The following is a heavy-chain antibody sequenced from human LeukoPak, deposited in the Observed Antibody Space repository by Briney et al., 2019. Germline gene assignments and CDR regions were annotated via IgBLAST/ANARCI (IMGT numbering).Heavy chain of an antibody. CDR3: ARGLNRIAVAGIKVDV. CDR1: GGSISSGSYY. D-gene: IGHD6-13*01. V-gene: IGHV4-61*02. J-gene: IGHJ6*04. Sequence: SETLSLTCTVSGGSISSGSYYWSWIRQPAGKGLEWIGRIYTSGSTNYNPSLKSRVTISVDTSKNQFSLKLSSVTAADTAVYYCARGLNRIAVAGIKVDVWGKGTTVTVSS. CDR2: IYTSGST.